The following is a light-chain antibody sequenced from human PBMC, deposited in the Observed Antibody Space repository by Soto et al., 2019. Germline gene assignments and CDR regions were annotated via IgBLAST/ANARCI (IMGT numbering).Light chain of an antibody. CDR2: AAS. J-gene: IGKJ5*01. CDR1: QGINRF. CDR3: QQLKSNLIT. V-gene: IGKV1-9*01. Sequence: DIQMTQSPSTLSGSVGDRVTITCRASQGINRFLAWYQQKPGKAPKLLIYAASTLQSGVPSRFGGSGSGTEFTLTISSLQPEDFATYYCQQLKSNLITFGQGTRLEIK.